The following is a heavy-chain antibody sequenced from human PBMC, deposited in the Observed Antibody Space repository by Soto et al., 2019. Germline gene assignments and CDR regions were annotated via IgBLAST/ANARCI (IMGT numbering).Heavy chain of an antibody. J-gene: IGHJ4*02. V-gene: IGHV3-30-3*01. CDR1: GFTFSSYA. CDR3: ARCPVLAFVAAYSVDC. CDR2: ISYDGSNK. Sequence: QVQLVESGGGVVQPGRSLRLSCAASGFTFSSYAMHWVRQAPGKGLEWVAVISYDGSNKYYADSVKGRLTISRDNSKNTVYLQLNSRRAEDTAVYYCARCPVLAFVAAYSVDCWGQGTRVTVSS. D-gene: IGHD6-19*01.